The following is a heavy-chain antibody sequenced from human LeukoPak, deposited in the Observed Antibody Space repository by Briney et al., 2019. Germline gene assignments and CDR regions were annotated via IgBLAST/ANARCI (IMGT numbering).Heavy chain of an antibody. CDR3: AKDPGYYDSSGYSEDY. J-gene: IGHJ4*02. CDR1: GFTFSSYA. V-gene: IGHV3-23*01. Sequence: GGSLRLSCAASGFTFSSYAMSWVRRAPGKGLEWASAISGSGGSTYYADSVKGRFTISRDNSKNTLYPQMNSLRAEDTAVYYCAKDPGYYDSSGYSEDYWGQGTLVTVSS. D-gene: IGHD3-22*01. CDR2: ISGSGGST.